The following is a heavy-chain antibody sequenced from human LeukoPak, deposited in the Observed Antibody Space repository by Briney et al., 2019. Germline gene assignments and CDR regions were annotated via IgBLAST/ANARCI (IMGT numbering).Heavy chain of an antibody. V-gene: IGHV3-30*01. CDR2: ISYDGSEK. CDR1: GFTFSSYA. Sequence: GGSLRLSCAASGFTFSSYAMHWVRQAPGKGLEWLAVISYDGSEKYYADSVKGRFTISRDDSKNTLYLQMNSLRAEDTAVYYCARAHYYDSNDYSGGDYWGQGTLVTVSS. D-gene: IGHD3-22*01. CDR3: ARAHYYDSNDYSGGDY. J-gene: IGHJ4*02.